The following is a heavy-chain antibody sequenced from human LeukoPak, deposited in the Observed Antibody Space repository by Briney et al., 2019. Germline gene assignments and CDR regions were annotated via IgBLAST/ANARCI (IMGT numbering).Heavy chain of an antibody. CDR1: GFTFSDYY. Sequence: GGSLRLSCAASGFTFSDYYMSWIRQAPGKGLEWVSYIGGSGATIYYADSVKGRFTISRDNSNNSLFVQMNSLRAEDTAVYFCAKSRSGSANWALQIFDNWGQGTLVTVSS. D-gene: IGHD1-1*01. J-gene: IGHJ4*02. V-gene: IGHV3-11*01. CDR3: AKSRSGSANWALQIFDN. CDR2: IGGSGATI.